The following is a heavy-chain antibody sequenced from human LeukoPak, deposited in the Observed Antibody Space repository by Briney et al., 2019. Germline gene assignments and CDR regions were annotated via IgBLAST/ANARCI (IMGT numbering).Heavy chain of an antibody. D-gene: IGHD3-9*01. J-gene: IGHJ4*02. V-gene: IGHV3-49*03. CDR3: TRGRVLRYFDWLLSEDY. CDR1: GFTFGDYA. Sequence: GGSLRLSCTASGFTFGDYAMSWFSQAPGKGMEWVGFIRSKAYGGTTEYAASVKGRFTISRDDSKSIAYLQMNSLKTEDTAVYYCTRGRVLRYFDWLLSEDYWGQGTLVTVSS. CDR2: IRSKAYGGTT.